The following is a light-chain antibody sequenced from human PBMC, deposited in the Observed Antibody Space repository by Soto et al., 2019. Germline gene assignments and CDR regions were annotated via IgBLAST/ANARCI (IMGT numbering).Light chain of an antibody. CDR1: QSVSSNK. CDR2: AAS. V-gene: IGKV3-20*01. CDR3: QQYSDLPMT. J-gene: IGKJ5*01. Sequence: ETVLTQSPATVSLSPGDRATLPCRASQSVSSNKLAWYQQKPGQAPRLLIYAASSRATGIPDRFSGSGSGTDFTLTINRLEPEDFAVYFCQQYSDLPMTFGQGTRLEIK.